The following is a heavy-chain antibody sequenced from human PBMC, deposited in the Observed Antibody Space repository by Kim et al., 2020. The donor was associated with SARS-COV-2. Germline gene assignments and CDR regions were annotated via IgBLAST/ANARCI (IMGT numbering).Heavy chain of an antibody. D-gene: IGHD4-17*01. V-gene: IGHV3-15*01. CDR2: IKSEDDGGTA. Sequence: GGSLRLSCDASGFTFSNAWMTWVRQAPGRGLEWVGQIKSEDDGGTADFAAPVKGRFTIPRDDLRHMVYLQMNSLKTEDTAVYYCTTFDYGDGDSRDYWGQGTLVTVSS. CDR1: GFTFSNAW. J-gene: IGHJ4*02. CDR3: TTFDYGDGDSRDY.